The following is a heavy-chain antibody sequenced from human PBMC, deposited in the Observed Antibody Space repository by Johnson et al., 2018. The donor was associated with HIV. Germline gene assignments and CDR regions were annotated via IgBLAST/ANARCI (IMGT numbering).Heavy chain of an antibody. D-gene: IGHD3-3*01. CDR2: ISYDGSTK. CDR3: AGAGGIFGVEDAFDI. J-gene: IGHJ3*02. Sequence: QVQLVESGAGVVQLGRSLRLSCAASGFTFSSYAMHWVRQAPGKGLEWVAVISYDGSTKYYADFVKGRFTISRDNSKNTLYLQMNSLRAEDMAVYYCAGAGGIFGVEDAFDIWGQGTMVTVSS. V-gene: IGHV3-30*04. CDR1: GFTFSSYA.